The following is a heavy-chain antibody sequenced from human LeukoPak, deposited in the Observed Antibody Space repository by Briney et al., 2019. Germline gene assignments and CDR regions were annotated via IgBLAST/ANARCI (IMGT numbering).Heavy chain of an antibody. CDR1: GFTFSSYS. V-gene: IGHV3-21*01. Sequence: GGSLRLSCAASGFTFSSYSMYWVRQAPGKGLEWVSSISSSSSYIYYADSVKGRFTISRDNAKNSLYLQMNSLGAEDTAVYYCASKHGAFDYWGQGTLVTVSS. CDR2: ISSSSSYI. CDR3: ASKHGAFDY. J-gene: IGHJ4*02. D-gene: IGHD4-17*01.